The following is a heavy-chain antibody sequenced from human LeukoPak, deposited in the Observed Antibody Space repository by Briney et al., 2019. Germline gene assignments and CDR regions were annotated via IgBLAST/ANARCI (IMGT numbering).Heavy chain of an antibody. CDR1: GYSITSGYY. Sequence: PSETLSLTCAVSGYSITSGYYWGWIRQPPGKGLEWVGSIYRSGSTYYNPSLKSRVTISVDIFKNHFSLKLSSVTAADTAVYYCARLGSSWSTPTLFDYWGHGTLVTVSS. J-gene: IGHJ4*01. D-gene: IGHD6-13*01. CDR3: ARLGSSWSTPTLFDY. V-gene: IGHV4-38-2*01. CDR2: IYRSGST.